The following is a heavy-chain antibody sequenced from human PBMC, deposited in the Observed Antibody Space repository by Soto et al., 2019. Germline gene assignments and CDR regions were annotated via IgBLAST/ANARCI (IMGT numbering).Heavy chain of an antibody. V-gene: IGHV3-7*01. CDR1: GFTFSSYW. CDR2: IKQDGSEK. Sequence: GGSLRLSCAASGFTFSSYWMSWVRQAPGKGLEWVANIKQDGSEKYYVDSVKGRFTISRDNAKNSLYLQMNSLRAEDTAVYYCARDDDSSGYYYDAFDIWGQGTMVTVSS. J-gene: IGHJ3*02. CDR3: ARDDDSSGYYYDAFDI. D-gene: IGHD3-22*01.